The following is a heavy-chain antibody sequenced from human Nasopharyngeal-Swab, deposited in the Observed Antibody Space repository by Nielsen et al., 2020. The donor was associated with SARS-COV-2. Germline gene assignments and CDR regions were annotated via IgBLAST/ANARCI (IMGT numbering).Heavy chain of an antibody. D-gene: IGHD5-24*01. J-gene: IGHJ3*02. CDR3: ARDHGSRDAFDI. V-gene: IGHV4-61*01. CDR1: GGSVSSGSYY. Sequence: GSLRLSCTVSGGSVSSGSYYWSWIRQPPGKGLEWIGYIYYSGSTNYNPSLKSRVTISVDTSKNQFSLKLSSVTAADTAVYYCARDHGSRDAFDIWGQGTMVTVSS. CDR2: IYYSGST.